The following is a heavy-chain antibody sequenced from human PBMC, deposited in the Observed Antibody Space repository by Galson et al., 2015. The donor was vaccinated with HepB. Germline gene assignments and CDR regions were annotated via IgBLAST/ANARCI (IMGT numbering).Heavy chain of an antibody. CDR2: ITSNSDT. CDR1: GVTFSDYY. J-gene: IGHJ4*02. D-gene: IGHD6-13*01. CDR3: ARGGQSSSWYCVY. V-gene: IGHV3-11*05. Sequence: SLRLSCAVSGVTFSDYYVTWVRQSPGKGLEWVSHITSNSDTNYGDSVKGRFTISRDNAKNSLYLQMNSLRDEDTAVYYRARGGQSSSWYCVYWGQGTLVTVYS.